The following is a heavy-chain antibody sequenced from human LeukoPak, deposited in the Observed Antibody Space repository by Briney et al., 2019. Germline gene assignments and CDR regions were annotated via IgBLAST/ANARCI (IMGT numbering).Heavy chain of an antibody. J-gene: IGHJ6*03. CDR2: MNPNSGNI. CDR1: GYTFTNYD. V-gene: IGHV1-8*03. D-gene: IGHD5-12*01. Sequence: ASVKVSCKASGYTFTNYDITWVRQATGQGLEWMGWMNPNSGNIGYAQKFQGRVTITRNTSISTAYMELSSLRSEDTAVYYCAREGSLSGYDFSYYYYMDVWGKGTTVTVSS. CDR3: AREGSLSGYDFSYYYYMDV.